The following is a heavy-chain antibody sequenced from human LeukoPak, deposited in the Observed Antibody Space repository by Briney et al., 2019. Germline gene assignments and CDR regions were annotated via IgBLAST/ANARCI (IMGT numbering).Heavy chain of an antibody. V-gene: IGHV1-46*01. Sequence: ASVNVSCKASGYTFTSYYMHWVRQAPGQGLECMGIINPSGGSTSYAQKFQGRVTMTRDMSTSTDYMKLSSLRSEDTAVYYCARGPYYYDSSGYLFDYWGQGTLVTVSS. D-gene: IGHD3-22*01. CDR2: INPSGGST. CDR1: GYTFTSYY. J-gene: IGHJ4*02. CDR3: ARGPYYYDSSGYLFDY.